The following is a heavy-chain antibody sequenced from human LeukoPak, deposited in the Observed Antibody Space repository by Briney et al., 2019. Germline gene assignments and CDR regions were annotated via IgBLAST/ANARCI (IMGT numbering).Heavy chain of an antibody. CDR3: ARDPVVVVAATYFDY. D-gene: IGHD2-15*01. CDR2: IYYSGST. Sequence: SETLSLTCTVSGGSISSSSYYWGWIRQPPGKGLEWIGSIYYSGSTYYNPSLKSRVTISVDTSKNQFSLKLSSVTAADTAVYYCARDPVVVVAATYFDYWGQGTLVTVSS. V-gene: IGHV4-39*07. CDR1: GGSISSSSYY. J-gene: IGHJ4*02.